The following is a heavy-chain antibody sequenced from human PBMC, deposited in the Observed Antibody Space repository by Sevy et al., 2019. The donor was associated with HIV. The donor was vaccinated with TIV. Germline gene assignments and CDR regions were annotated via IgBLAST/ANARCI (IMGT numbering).Heavy chain of an antibody. J-gene: IGHJ6*03. D-gene: IGHD1-26*01. CDR3: ARVPSGSYRNYYYYYMDV. CDR1: GGSISSYY. CDR2: IYYSGST. Sequence: SETLSLTCTVSGGSISSYYRSWIRQPPGKGLEWIGYIYYSGSTNYNPSLKSRVTISVDTSKNQFSLKLSSVTAADTAVYYCARVPSGSYRNYYYYYMDVWGKGTTVTVSS. V-gene: IGHV4-59*01.